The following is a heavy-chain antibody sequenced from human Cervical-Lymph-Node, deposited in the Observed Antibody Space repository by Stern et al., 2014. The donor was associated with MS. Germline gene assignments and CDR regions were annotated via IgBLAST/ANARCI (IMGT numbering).Heavy chain of an antibody. CDR1: GYTFTNYA. J-gene: IGHJ4*02. V-gene: IGHV7-4-1*02. CDR3: SRQDSNYIFDY. CDR2: INTHTGKP. Sequence: QVQLVQSGSEMKKPGASVKVSCKGSGYTFTNYALNWVRQAPGQGLEWMGWINTHTGKPTYAQDFTGRVVFSLDTSVSTAYLQISGLKAEDTAVYYCSRQDSNYIFDYWGQGTLVTVSS. D-gene: IGHD4-11*01.